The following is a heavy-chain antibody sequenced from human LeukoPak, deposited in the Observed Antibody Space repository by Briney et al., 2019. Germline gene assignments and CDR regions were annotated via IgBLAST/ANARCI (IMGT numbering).Heavy chain of an antibody. V-gene: IGHV1-24*01. CDR1: GYTPTELS. CDR2: FDPEDGET. J-gene: IGHJ4*02. CDR3: ATAYSGSYQASFTLFDY. D-gene: IGHD1-26*01. Sequence: ASVKVSCKVSGYTPTELSMHWVRQAPGKGLEWMGGFDPEDGETIYAQKFQGRVTMTEDTSTDTAYMELSSLRSEDTAVYYCATAYSGSYQASFTLFDYWGQGTLVTVSS.